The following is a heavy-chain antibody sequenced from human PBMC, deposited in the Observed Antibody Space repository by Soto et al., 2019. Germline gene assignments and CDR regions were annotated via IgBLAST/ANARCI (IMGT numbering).Heavy chain of an antibody. CDR1: GYTFTSYG. D-gene: IGHD3-22*01. J-gene: IGHJ6*02. Sequence: ASVKVSCKASGYTFTSYGISWVRQAPGQGLEWMGWISAYNGNTNYAQKLQGRVTMTTDTSTSTAYMELRSLRSDDTAVYYCARDWALYDSSGYTLPYYYYGMDVWGQGTTVTV. V-gene: IGHV1-18*04. CDR3: ARDWALYDSSGYTLPYYYYGMDV. CDR2: ISAYNGNT.